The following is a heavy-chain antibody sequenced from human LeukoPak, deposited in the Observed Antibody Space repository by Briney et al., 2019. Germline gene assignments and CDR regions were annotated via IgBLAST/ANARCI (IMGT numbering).Heavy chain of an antibody. D-gene: IGHD5-18*01. Sequence: GESLKISCKGSGHSFTSYWIGWVRQMPGKGLEWMGIIYPGDSDTRYSPSFQGQVTISADKSISTAYLRWSSLKASDTAMYYCARRYSYGSSYFDYWGQGTLVTVSS. V-gene: IGHV5-51*01. J-gene: IGHJ4*02. CDR3: ARRYSYGSSYFDY. CDR2: IYPGDSDT. CDR1: GHSFTSYW.